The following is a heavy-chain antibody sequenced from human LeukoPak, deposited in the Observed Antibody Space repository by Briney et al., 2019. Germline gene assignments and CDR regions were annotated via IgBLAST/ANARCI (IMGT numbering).Heavy chain of an antibody. CDR1: GFTFSSYS. CDR3: ARGLSYGDSTTY. Sequence: GGSLRLSCAASGFTFSSYSMNWVRQAPGKGLEWVSSISSSSSYIYYADSVKGRFTISRDNAKNSLYLQMNSLRAEDTAVYYCARGLSYGDSTTYWGQGTLVTVSS. D-gene: IGHD4-17*01. CDR2: ISSSSSYI. J-gene: IGHJ4*02. V-gene: IGHV3-21*01.